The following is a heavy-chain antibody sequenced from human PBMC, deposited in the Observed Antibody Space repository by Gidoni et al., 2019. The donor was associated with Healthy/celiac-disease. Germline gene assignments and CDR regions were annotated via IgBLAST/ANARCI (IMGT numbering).Heavy chain of an antibody. CDR3: ARVWIVVVGGWFDP. CDR1: GGSFISYY. CDR2: IYYSGST. V-gene: IGHV4-59*01. J-gene: IGHJ5*02. Sequence: QVQLQESGPGLVKPSEPLSLTCPVSGGSFISYYWSWIRQPPGKGLEWIWYIYYSGSTNYNPSLKSRVTISVDTSKNQFSRKLSSVTAADTAVYYCARVWIVVVGGWFDPWGQGTLVTVSS. D-gene: IGHD3-22*01.